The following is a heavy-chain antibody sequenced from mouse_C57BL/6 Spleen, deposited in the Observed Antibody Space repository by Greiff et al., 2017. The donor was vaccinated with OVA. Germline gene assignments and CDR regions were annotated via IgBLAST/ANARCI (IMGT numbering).Heavy chain of an antibody. Sequence: QVQLQQPGTELVKPGASVKLSCKASGYTFTSYWMHWVKQRPGQGLEWIGNINPSNGGTNYNEKFKSKATLTVDKSSSTAYMQLSSLTSEDSAVYDCARSPLSYWYFDVWGTGTTVTVSS. CDR1: GYTFTSYW. V-gene: IGHV1-53*01. J-gene: IGHJ1*03. CDR3: ARSPLSYWYFDV. CDR2: INPSNGGT.